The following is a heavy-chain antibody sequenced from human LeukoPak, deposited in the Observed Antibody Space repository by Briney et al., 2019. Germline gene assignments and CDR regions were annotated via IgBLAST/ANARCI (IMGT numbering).Heavy chain of an antibody. V-gene: IGHV1-2*02. CDR1: GYTFTGYH. Sequence: ASVKVSCKSSGYTFTGYHMHWVRQAPGQGREWMGWIYPNSGDTNNAQKFQGRVVMTRDTSISTAYMELSRLRSDDTAVYYCARVVFDSSGSKSNRVDYWGQGTLVTVSS. J-gene: IGHJ4*02. CDR2: IYPNSGDT. D-gene: IGHD6-19*01. CDR3: ARVVFDSSGSKSNRVDY.